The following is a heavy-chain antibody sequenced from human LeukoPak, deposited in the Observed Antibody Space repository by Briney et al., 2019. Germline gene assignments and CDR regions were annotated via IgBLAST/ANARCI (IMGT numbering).Heavy chain of an antibody. V-gene: IGHV3-30*02. J-gene: IGHJ4*02. CDR3: ARGYHDY. D-gene: IGHD3-16*02. CDR2: IRYDERNK. Sequence: GGSLRLSCEASGFTFSSYAMHWVRQAPGKGLEWVAFIRYDERNKYYSDSVKGRFTISRDNSKNTLYLQMNSLRAEDTAVYYCARGYHDYWGQGTLVTVSS. CDR1: GFTFSSYA.